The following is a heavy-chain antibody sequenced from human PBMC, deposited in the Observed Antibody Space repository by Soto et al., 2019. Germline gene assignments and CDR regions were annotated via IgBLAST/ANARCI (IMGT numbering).Heavy chain of an antibody. D-gene: IGHD7-27*01. V-gene: IGHV3-9*01. J-gene: IGHJ3*02. CDR3: AKGFLWGSGPLDAFDI. CDR2: ISWNSGSI. CDR1: GFTFDDYA. Sequence: GGSLRLSCAASGFTFDDYAMHWVRQAPGKGLEWVSGISWNSGSIGYADSVKGRFTISRDNAKNSLYLQMNSLRAEDTALYYCAKGFLWGSGPLDAFDIWGQGTMVTVSS.